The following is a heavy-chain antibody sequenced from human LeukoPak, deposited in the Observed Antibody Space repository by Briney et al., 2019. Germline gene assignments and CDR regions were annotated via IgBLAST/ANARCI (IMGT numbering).Heavy chain of an antibody. V-gene: IGHV3-21*01. J-gene: IGHJ3*02. CDR1: GFTFSSYS. CDR2: ISSSSSYI. CDR3: ARDAGYDYVWRTDAFDI. Sequence: GGSLRLSCAASGFTFSSYSMNWVRQAPGKGLEWVSSISSSSSYIYYADSVKGRFTISRDNAKNSLYLQMNSLRAEDTAVYYCARDAGYDYVWRTDAFDIWGQGTMVTVSS. D-gene: IGHD3-16*01.